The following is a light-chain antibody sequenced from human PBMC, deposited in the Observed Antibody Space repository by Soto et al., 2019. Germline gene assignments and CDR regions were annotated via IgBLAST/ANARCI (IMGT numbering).Light chain of an antibody. V-gene: IGKV3-20*01. CDR1: QSVTSNF. CDR3: QQYGRSPLLYT. J-gene: IGKJ2*01. Sequence: ENVLTQSPGTLSLSPGERATLSCRASQSVTSNFLAWYQQKPGQAPRLLIHGASTRAAGVPDRFSGSGSGTVFTLTITRLEPEDFAVYYCQQYGRSPLLYTFGQGTKLGVK. CDR2: GAS.